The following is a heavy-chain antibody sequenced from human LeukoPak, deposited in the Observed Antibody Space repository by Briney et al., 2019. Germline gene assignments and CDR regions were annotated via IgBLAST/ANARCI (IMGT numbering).Heavy chain of an antibody. CDR1: GGTFSSYA. J-gene: IGHJ4*02. CDR2: IIPIFGTA. CDR3: ATAPTVTTVDY. D-gene: IGHD4-17*01. Sequence: WASVKVSCKASGGTFSSYAICWVRQAPGQGLEWMGGIIPIFGTANYAQKFQGRVTITADESTSTAYMELSSLRSEDTAVYYCATAPTVTTVDYWGQGTLVTVSS. V-gene: IGHV1-69*13.